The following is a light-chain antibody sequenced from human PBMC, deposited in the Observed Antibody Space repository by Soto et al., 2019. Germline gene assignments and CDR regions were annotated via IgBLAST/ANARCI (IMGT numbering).Light chain of an antibody. J-gene: IGKJ1*01. CDR2: LGS. CDR1: QSLLYSNGYNY. CDR3: MQALQSRT. V-gene: IGKV2-28*01. Sequence: DIVMTQSPLSLPVTPGEPASISCRSSQSLLYSNGYNYLDWYLQKPGQSPQLLIYLGSNRASGVPDRFSGSGSGTDFTLKISRVEAEGVGVYYCMQALQSRTFGQGTKVEIK.